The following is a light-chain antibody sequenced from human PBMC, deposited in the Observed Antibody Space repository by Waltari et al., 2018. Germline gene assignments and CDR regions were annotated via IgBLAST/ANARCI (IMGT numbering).Light chain of an antibody. CDR3: SSYTTGSTRYV. CDR2: DVN. J-gene: IGLJ1*01. CDR1: SSDIGAYNF. V-gene: IGLV2-14*03. Sequence: QSALTQPASVSGSPGQSITTPCTGTSSDIGAYNFISCYQKHPGKAPKVMIYDVNTRPSGVSSRFSGSKSGNTASLTISGLQAEDEADYYCSSYTTGSTRYVFGSGTKVTVL.